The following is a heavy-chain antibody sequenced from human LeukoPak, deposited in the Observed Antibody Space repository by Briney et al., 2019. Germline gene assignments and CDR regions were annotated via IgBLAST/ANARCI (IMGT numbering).Heavy chain of an antibody. CDR1: GYTFTGYY. CDR3: ARDNYRQKNWFDP. V-gene: IGHV1-2*02. J-gene: IGHJ5*02. D-gene: IGHD4-11*01. CDR2: INPNSGGT. Sequence: EASVKVSCKASGYTFTGYYMHWVRQAPGQGLEWMGWINPNSGGTNYAQKFQGRVTMTRDTSISTAYMELSRLRSDDTAVYYCARDNYRQKNWFDPWGQGTLVTVSS.